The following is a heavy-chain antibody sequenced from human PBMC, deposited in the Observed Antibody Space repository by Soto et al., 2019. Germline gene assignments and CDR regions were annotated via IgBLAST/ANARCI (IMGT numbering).Heavy chain of an antibody. CDR2: INAGNGNT. J-gene: IGHJ6*02. Sequence: ASVKVSCKASGYTFTSYAMHWVRQAPGQRLEWMGWINAGNGNTKYSQKFQGRVTITRDTSASTAYMELSSLRSEDTAVYYCARDGGYDASVSLYGMDVSGQGTTVTVSS. CDR1: GYTFTSYA. V-gene: IGHV1-3*01. D-gene: IGHD5-12*01. CDR3: ARDGGYDASVSLYGMDV.